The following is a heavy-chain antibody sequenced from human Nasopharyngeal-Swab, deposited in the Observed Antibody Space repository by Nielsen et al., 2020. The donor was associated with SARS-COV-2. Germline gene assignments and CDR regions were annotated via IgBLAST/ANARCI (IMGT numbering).Heavy chain of an antibody. J-gene: IGHJ6*02. Sequence: SETLSLTCTVSGGSISSYYWSWIRQPPGKGLEWIGYMYYSGSTNYNPSLKSRVTISVDTSKNQFSLKLSSVTAADTAVYYCARGSPQTYYYYGMDVWGQGTTVTVSS. CDR2: MYYSGST. CDR1: GGSISSYY. V-gene: IGHV4-59*01. D-gene: IGHD6-6*01. CDR3: ARGSPQTYYYYGMDV.